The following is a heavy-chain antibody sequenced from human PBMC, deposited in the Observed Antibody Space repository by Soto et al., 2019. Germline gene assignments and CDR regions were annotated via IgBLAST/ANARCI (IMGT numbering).Heavy chain of an antibody. CDR2: LSDSGGSI. CDR1: GFTFSRHA. Sequence: GGALRLSCTASGFTFSRHAMTWVRQAPGKGLEWVSGLSDSGGSIYYADSVKGRFTISRDNSMDTLYLQMNTLRAEDTAIYYCAKVSSSWYAGFFDLWGQGTLVTVSS. V-gene: IGHV3-23*01. D-gene: IGHD6-13*01. J-gene: IGHJ4*02. CDR3: AKVSSSWYAGFFDL.